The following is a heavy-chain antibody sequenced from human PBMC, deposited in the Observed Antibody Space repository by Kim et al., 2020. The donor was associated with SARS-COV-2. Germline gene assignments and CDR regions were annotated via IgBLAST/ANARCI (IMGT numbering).Heavy chain of an antibody. D-gene: IGHD5-18*01. J-gene: IGHJ6*02. CDR2: IYYSGST. V-gene: IGHV4-59*01. CDR3: ARDGYSYGSFYYYGMDV. CDR1: GGSISSYY. Sequence: SETLSLTCTVSGGSISSYYWSWIRQPPGKGLEWIGYIYYSGSTNYNPSLKSRVTISVDTFKNQFSLKLSSVTAADTAVYYCARDGYSYGSFYYYGMDVWGQGTTVTVSS.